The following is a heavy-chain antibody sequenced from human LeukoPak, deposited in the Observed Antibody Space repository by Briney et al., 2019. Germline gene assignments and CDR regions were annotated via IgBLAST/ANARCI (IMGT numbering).Heavy chain of an antibody. J-gene: IGHJ4*02. V-gene: IGHV3-7*01. CDR2: IKQDGSEK. CDR3: ARGIIVVPAATQIDY. D-gene: IGHD2-2*01. CDR1: GFTFSSYW. Sequence: GGSLRLSCAAPGFTFSSYWMSWVRQAPGKGLEWVANIKQDGSEKYYVDSVKGRFTISRDNAKNSLYLQMNSLRAEDTAVYYCARGIIVVPAATQIDYWGQGTLVTVSS.